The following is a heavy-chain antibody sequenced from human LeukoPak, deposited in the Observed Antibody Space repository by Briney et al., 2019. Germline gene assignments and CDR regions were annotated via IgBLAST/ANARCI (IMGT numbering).Heavy chain of an antibody. Sequence: PSETLSLACAVYGGSFSGYYWSWIRQPPGKGLEWIGEINHSGSTNYNPSLKSRVTISVDTSKNQFSLKLSSVTAADTAVYYCARVTSPFYDFWSGYYRGYCYYYMDVWGKGTTVTVSS. CDR1: GGSFSGYY. J-gene: IGHJ6*03. CDR3: ARVTSPFYDFWSGYYRGYCYYYMDV. D-gene: IGHD3-3*01. V-gene: IGHV4-34*01. CDR2: INHSGST.